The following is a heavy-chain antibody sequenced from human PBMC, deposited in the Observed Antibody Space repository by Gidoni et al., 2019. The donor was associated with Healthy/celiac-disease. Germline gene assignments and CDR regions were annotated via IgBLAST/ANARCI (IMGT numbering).Heavy chain of an antibody. D-gene: IGHD3-3*01. CDR3: ARTPETYDFWSGYYSYYFDY. J-gene: IGHJ4*02. CDR1: GFSLSNARMG. V-gene: IGHV2-26*01. Sequence: QVTLKESGPVLVKPTETLTLTCTVSGFSLSNARMGVSWIRQPPGKALEWLAHIFSNDEKSYSTSLKSRLTISKDTSKSQVVLTMTNMDPVDTATYYCARTPETYDFWSGYYSYYFDYWGQGTLVTVSS. CDR2: IFSNDEK.